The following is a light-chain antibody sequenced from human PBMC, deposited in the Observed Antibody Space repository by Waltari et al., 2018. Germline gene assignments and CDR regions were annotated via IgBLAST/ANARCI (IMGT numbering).Light chain of an antibody. CDR1: GSDVGGYSY. V-gene: IGLV2-11*01. CDR3: CSYAGSYTVV. Sequence: QSALTQPRSVSGAPGQSVTIPCTGTGSDVGGYSYVSWYQLHPGKAPKLLINNVSKRPSGVPDRFSGSQSGNTASLTISGVQAEDEADYYCCSYAGSYTVVFGGGTKLTVL. CDR2: NVS. J-gene: IGLJ3*02.